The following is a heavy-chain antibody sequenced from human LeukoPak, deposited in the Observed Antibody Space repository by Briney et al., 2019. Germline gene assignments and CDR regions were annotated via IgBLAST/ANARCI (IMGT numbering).Heavy chain of an antibody. CDR1: GYTFTSYG. Sequence: GALVKVSCKASGYTFTSYGISWVRQAPGQGLEWMGWISAYNGNTNYAQKLQGRVTMTTDTSTSTAYMELRSLRSGDTAVYYCARVHSSSWYEGFDYWGQGTLVTVSS. CDR3: ARVHSSSWYEGFDY. V-gene: IGHV1-18*01. D-gene: IGHD6-13*01. CDR2: ISAYNGNT. J-gene: IGHJ4*02.